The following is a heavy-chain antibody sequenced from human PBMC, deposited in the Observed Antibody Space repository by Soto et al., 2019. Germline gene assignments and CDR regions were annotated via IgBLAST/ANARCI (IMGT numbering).Heavy chain of an antibody. J-gene: IGHJ4*02. CDR2: ISYDGSNK. D-gene: IGHD1-26*01. Sequence: SCAASGFTFSSYGMHWVRQAPGKGLEWVAVISYDGSNKYYADSVKGRFTISRDNAKNSLYLQMNSLRAEDTALYYCARDQRVGATDYFDYWGQGTLVTVSS. CDR3: ARDQRVGATDYFDY. V-gene: IGHV3-30*03. CDR1: GFTFSSYG.